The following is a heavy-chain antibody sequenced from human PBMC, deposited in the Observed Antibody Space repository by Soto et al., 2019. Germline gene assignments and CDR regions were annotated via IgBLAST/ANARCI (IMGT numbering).Heavy chain of an antibody. V-gene: IGHV1-8*01. D-gene: IGHD6-13*01. CDR1: GYTFTSYD. Sequence: ASVQVSCKASGYTFTSYDINWVRQATGQGLEWMGWMNPNSGNTGYAQKLQGRVTMTRNTSTSTAYMELRSLRYDDAAVYYCARDSGGPYSSSWYHWFDPWGQGTLVTVSS. J-gene: IGHJ5*02. CDR2: MNPNSGNT. CDR3: ARDSGGPYSSSWYHWFDP.